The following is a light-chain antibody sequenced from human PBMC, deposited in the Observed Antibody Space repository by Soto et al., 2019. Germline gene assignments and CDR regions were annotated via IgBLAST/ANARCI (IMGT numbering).Light chain of an antibody. CDR3: QQYATFPRT. Sequence: DIQMTQSPSTLSASVGDRITITCRASQNIIRWLAWYQQKPGKAPKLLMYRTSTLESGVPSRFSGSGSGTEFTLTISSLQPDDFATYHCQQYATFPRTVGQGTKVEIK. CDR2: RTS. V-gene: IGKV1-5*03. J-gene: IGKJ1*01. CDR1: QNIIRW.